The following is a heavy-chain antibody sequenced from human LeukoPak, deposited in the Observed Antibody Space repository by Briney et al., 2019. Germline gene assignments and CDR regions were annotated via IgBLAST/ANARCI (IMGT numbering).Heavy chain of an antibody. D-gene: IGHD6-13*01. V-gene: IGHV3-53*01. CDR3: FSGYSSSWGGY. Sequence: GGSLRLSCAASGFTVSSNYKSWVRQAPGKGLEWVSVIYSGGSTYYADSVKGRFTISRDNSKNTLYLQMNSLRAGDTAVYYCFSGYSSSWGGYWGQGTLVTVSS. J-gene: IGHJ4*02. CDR1: GFTVSSNY. CDR2: IYSGGST.